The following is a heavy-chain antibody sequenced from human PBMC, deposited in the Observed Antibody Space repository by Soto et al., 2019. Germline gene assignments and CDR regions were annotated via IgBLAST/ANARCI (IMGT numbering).Heavy chain of an antibody. CDR2: LYGSGRGV. Sequence: GGSLRLSCAASGFTFSNYAMIWIRQVPGKGLEWVSGLYGSGRGVHYADSVKGRFTISRDNSAYSVYLQMNNLRVEDTAVYYCAKYAVSFDGVWLAHVWGQGTVVTVSS. D-gene: IGHD2-2*01. CDR1: GFTFSNYA. J-gene: IGHJ4*02. CDR3: AKYAVSFDGVWLAHV. V-gene: IGHV3-23*01.